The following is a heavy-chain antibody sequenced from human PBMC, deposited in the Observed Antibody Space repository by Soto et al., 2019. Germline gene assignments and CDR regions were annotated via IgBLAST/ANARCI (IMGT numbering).Heavy chain of an antibody. CDR2: INHSGST. CDR3: ARVVRGYGMDV. D-gene: IGHD2-15*01. V-gene: IGHV4-34*01. CDR1: GGSFSGYY. J-gene: IGHJ6*02. Sequence: PSETLSLTCAVYGGSFSGYYWSWIRQPPGKGLEWIGEINHSGSTSYNPSLKSRVTISVDTSKNQFSLKLSSVTAADTAVYYCARVVRGYGMDVWGQGTTVTVSS.